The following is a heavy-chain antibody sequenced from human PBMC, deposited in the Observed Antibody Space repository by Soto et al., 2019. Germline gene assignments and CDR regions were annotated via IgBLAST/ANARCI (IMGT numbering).Heavy chain of an antibody. J-gene: IGHJ5*02. D-gene: IGHD1-1*01. CDR1: GYTLTELS. Sequence: ASGKVSCKVSGYTLTELSMHWVRQAPGKGLEWMGGFDPEDGETIYAQKFQGRVTMTEDTSTNTAYMELSSLRSEDTAVYYCATGSYNLYDGGFDPWGQGTLVTVSS. CDR3: ATGSYNLYDGGFDP. CDR2: FDPEDGET. V-gene: IGHV1-24*01.